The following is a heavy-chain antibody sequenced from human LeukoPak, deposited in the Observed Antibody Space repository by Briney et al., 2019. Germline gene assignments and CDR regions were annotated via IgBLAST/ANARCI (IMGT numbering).Heavy chain of an antibody. J-gene: IGHJ4*02. CDR1: GCSVIRNY. D-gene: IGHD6-13*01. V-gene: IGHV3-53*01. CDR3: ARGPRGAGAGSFDY. Sequence: GWSLTLSYPLSGCSVIRNYMIWLRPPPRKETEWVSIIFSGGSAYSADSVKGRLSISRDDSTNTVYLQMSSLRVEDTAVYYCARGPRGAGAGSFDYWGQVTMVTVSS. CDR2: IFSGGSA.